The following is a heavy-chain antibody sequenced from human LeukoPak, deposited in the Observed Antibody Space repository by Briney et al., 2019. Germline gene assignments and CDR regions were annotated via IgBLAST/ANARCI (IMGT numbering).Heavy chain of an antibody. J-gene: IGHJ3*02. Sequence: ASVKVSCKASGDTFTGYYMHWVRQAPGQGLEWMGWINPNSGGTNYAQKFQGWVTMTRDTSISTAYMELSRLRSDDTAVYYCARDRFPYVVGATDAFDIWGQGTMVTVSS. D-gene: IGHD1-26*01. CDR2: INPNSGGT. CDR1: GDTFTGYY. V-gene: IGHV1-2*04. CDR3: ARDRFPYVVGATDAFDI.